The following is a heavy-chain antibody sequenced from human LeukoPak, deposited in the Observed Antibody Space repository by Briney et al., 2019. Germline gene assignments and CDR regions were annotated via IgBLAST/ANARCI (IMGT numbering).Heavy chain of an antibody. Sequence: GGSLRLSCAASGFTFSNYEMNWVRQAPGKGLEWVSYISSSGSTYYADSVKGRFTISRDNAKNSLYLQMNSLRAEDTAIYYCASTNYYDSSGFSNWFDPWGQGTLVTVSS. J-gene: IGHJ5*02. D-gene: IGHD3-22*01. V-gene: IGHV3-48*03. CDR2: ISSSGST. CDR1: GFTFSNYE. CDR3: ASTNYYDSSGFSNWFDP.